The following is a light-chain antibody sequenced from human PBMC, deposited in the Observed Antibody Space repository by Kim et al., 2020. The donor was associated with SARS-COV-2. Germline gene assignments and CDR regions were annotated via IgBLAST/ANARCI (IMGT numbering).Light chain of an antibody. Sequence: GQSVTISCAGTGSDVGGYNYVSWYQQHPGNAPKLMIYEVSRRPSGVPDRFSGSKSGNTASLTVSGLQAEDEADYYCSSYAGSNNLVFGGGTQLTVL. CDR2: EVS. CDR3: SSYAGSNNLV. CDR1: GSDVGGYNY. V-gene: IGLV2-8*01. J-gene: IGLJ2*01.